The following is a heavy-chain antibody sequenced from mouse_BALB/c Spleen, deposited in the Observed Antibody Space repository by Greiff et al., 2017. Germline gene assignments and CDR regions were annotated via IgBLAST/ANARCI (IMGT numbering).Heavy chain of an antibody. CDR1: GYTFTSYW. CDR3: ARSARATSWFAY. CDR2: INPSTGYT. V-gene: IGHV1-7*01. D-gene: IGHD3-1*01. Sequence: QVQLQQSGAELAKPGASVKMSCKASGYTFTSYWMHWVKQRPGQGLEWIGYINPSTGYTEYNQKFKDKATLTADKSSSTAYMQLSSLTSEDSAVYYCARSARATSWFAYWGQGTLVTVSA. J-gene: IGHJ3*01.